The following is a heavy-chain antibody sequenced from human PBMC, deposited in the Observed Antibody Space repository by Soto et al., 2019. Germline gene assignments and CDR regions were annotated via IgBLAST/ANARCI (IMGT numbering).Heavy chain of an antibody. CDR1: GFTFSSYA. D-gene: IGHD2-2*01. J-gene: IGHJ5*02. V-gene: IGHV3-23*01. CDR3: AKPFCSRTSCYGWFYP. CDR2: ISGGGGST. Sequence: PGGSLRLSCAASGFTFSSYAMSWVRQAPGKGLEWVSAISGGGGSTYYADSVKGRFTISRDNSKNTLYLQMNSLRAEDTAVYYCAKPFCSRTSCYGWFYPWGQGTLVTVSS.